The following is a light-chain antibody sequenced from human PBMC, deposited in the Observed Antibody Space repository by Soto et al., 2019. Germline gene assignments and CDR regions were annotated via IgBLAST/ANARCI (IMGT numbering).Light chain of an antibody. Sequence: QSALTQPASVSGSPGQSITISCTGTSSDVGSYNLVSWYQQHPGKAPKLMIYDVTKRPSGVPDRFSGSKSGNTASLTISGLEAEDEDDYYCCSYAGSYTLWVFGGGTKLTVL. V-gene: IGLV2-14*02. CDR1: SSDVGSYNL. CDR2: DVT. J-gene: IGLJ3*02. CDR3: CSYAGSYTLWV.